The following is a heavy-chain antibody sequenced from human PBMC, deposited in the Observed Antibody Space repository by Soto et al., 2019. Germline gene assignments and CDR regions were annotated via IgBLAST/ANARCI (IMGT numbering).Heavy chain of an antibody. D-gene: IGHD6-19*01. V-gene: IGHV1-3*01. CDR3: ARDGAVAGGINFDY. Sequence: ASVKVSCKASRYTFSTYAIHWVRQAPGQRLEWMGWINAGNGNTKYSQKFQGRVTITRDTSASTAYMELSSLRSEDTAVYYCARDGAVAGGINFDYWGQGTLVTVS. CDR1: RYTFSTYA. CDR2: INAGNGNT. J-gene: IGHJ4*02.